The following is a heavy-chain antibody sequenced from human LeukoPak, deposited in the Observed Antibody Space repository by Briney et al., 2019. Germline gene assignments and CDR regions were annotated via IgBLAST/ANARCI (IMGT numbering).Heavy chain of an antibody. J-gene: IGHJ4*02. CDR2: INWNGGST. V-gene: IGHV3-20*04. CDR3: AKVFSGWSADY. D-gene: IGHD6-19*01. CDR1: GFTFDDYG. Sequence: GGSLRLSCAATGFTFDDYGMSWVRQAAGKGLEWVSGINWNGGSTGYADSVKGRFTISRDNAKNSLYLQMNSLRAEDTAVYYCAKVFSGWSADYWGQGTLVTVSS.